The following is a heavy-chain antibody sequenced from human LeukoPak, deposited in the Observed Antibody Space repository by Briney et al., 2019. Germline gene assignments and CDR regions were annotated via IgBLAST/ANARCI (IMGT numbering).Heavy chain of an antibody. J-gene: IGHJ5*02. Sequence: SETLSLTCTVSADSMNNYYWTWIRQPAGKGLEWIGRIYGSGATNYNPSLKSRVTMAVDTSRNQFPLKLSSVTAADTAVYYCARVGKYPYYYGSGSYNWFDPWGQGTLVTVSS. CDR2: IYGSGAT. CDR3: ARVGKYPYYYGSGSYNWFDP. D-gene: IGHD3-10*01. V-gene: IGHV4-4*07. CDR1: ADSMNNYY.